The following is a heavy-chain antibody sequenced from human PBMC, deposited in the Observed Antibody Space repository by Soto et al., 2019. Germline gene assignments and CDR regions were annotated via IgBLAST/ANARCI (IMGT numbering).Heavy chain of an antibody. V-gene: IGHV5-51*01. Sequence: AESVTISCKVSGYSFTNYWTVWVLQMPGKGLEWMGMIYPDDSDTRYSPSFQGQVTISADKSISTAYLQWSSLKASDTAMYYCARIPRGRDGYNYFDSWGQGTLVTVSS. CDR3: ARIPRGRDGYNYFDS. D-gene: IGHD5-12*01. CDR1: GYSFTNYW. CDR2: IYPDDSDT. J-gene: IGHJ4*02.